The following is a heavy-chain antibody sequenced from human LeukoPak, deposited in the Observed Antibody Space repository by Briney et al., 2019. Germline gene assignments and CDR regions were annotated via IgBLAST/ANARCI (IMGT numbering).Heavy chain of an antibody. CDR3: AKDVRTGDQGFVLHAFDI. Sequence: GGSLRLSCAASGFTFDDYAMHWVRQAPGKGLEWVSGISWNSGSIGYADSVKGRFTISRDNAKNSLYLQMNSLRAEDTALYYCAKDVRTGDQGFVLHAFDIWGQGTMVTVSS. V-gene: IGHV3-9*01. CDR2: ISWNSGSI. CDR1: GFTFDDYA. D-gene: IGHD7-27*01. J-gene: IGHJ3*02.